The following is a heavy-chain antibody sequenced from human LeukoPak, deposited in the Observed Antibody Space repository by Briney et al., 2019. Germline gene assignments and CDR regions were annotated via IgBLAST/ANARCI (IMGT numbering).Heavy chain of an antibody. V-gene: IGHV1-69*04. CDR2: IIPILGIA. J-gene: IGHJ5*02. D-gene: IGHD2-2*03. CDR1: GGTFSSYT. Sequence: GASVKVSCKASGGTFSSYTISWVRQAPGQGLEWMGRIIPILGIANYAQKFQGRVTITADKSTSTAYRELSSLRSEDTAVYYCARDYGYCSSTSCSRNWFDPWGQGTLVTVSS. CDR3: ARDYGYCSSTSCSRNWFDP.